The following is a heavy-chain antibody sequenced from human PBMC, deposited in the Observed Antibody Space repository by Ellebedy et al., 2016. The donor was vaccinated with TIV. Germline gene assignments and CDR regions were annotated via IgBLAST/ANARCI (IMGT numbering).Heavy chain of an antibody. CDR1: GFTFSAYA. CDR3: AAEAWWRLDS. CDR2: LSYDGGSK. J-gene: IGHJ4*02. Sequence: PGGSLRLSCAASGFTFSAYAMHWVRQAPGKGLDWLAILSYDGGSKYYADSVKGRFTISRDNSNNTLYLQMNSLRPEDTAVYYCAAEAWWRLDSWGQGTLVTVSS. V-gene: IGHV3-30-3*01. D-gene: IGHD2-15*01.